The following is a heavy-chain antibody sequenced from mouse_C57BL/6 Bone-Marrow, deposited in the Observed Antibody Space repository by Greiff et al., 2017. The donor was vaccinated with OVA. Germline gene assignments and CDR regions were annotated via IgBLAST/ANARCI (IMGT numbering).Heavy chain of an antibody. J-gene: IGHJ2*01. V-gene: IGHV10-3*01. CDR2: IRSKSSNYAT. CDR3: VRDRLRRYYFDY. Sequence: DVMLVESGGGLVQPKGSLKLSCAASGFTFNTYAMHWVRQAPGKGLEWVARIRSKSSNYATYYADSVKDRFTISRDDSQSMLYLQMNNLKTEDTAMYYCVRDRLRRYYFDYWGQGTTLTVSS. D-gene: IGHD2-4*01. CDR1: GFTFNTYA.